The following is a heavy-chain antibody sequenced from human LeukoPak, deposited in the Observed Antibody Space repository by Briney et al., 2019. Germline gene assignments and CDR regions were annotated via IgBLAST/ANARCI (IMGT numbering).Heavy chain of an antibody. V-gene: IGHV3-30-3*01. D-gene: IGHD2-2*01. CDR3: ARVESGEYQYFDY. J-gene: IGHJ4*02. CDR2: ISYDRSNK. CDR1: GFTFSSYA. Sequence: GGSLRLSCAASGFTFSSYAMHWVRQAPGKGLEWVAVISYDRSNKYYADSVKGRFTISRDNSKNTLYLQMNSLRAEDTAVYYCARVESGEYQYFDYWGQGTLVTVSS.